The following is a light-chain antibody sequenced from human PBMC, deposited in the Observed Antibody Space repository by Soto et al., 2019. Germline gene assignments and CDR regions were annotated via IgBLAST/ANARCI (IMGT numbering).Light chain of an antibody. V-gene: IGKV1-33*01. CDR3: QQYDNLLLT. CDR2: DAS. CDR1: QDISNY. J-gene: IGKJ4*01. Sequence: DIQMTQSPSSLSASVGDRVTITCQASQDISNYLNWYQQKPGKAPKLLIYDASNLETGFPSRFSGSGSGTDFTFTISSLQPEDIATYYCQQYDNLLLTFGGGTKVEIK.